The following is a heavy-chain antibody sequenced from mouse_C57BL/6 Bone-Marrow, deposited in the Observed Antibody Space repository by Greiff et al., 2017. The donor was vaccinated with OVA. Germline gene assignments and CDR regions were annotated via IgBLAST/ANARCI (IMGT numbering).Heavy chain of an antibody. CDR1: GYTFTNYW. CDR2: IYPGGGYT. J-gene: IGHJ4*01. V-gene: IGHV1-63*01. Sequence: QVQLKESGAELVRPGTSVKMSCKASGYTFTNYWIGWAKQRPGHGLEWIGDIYPGGGYTNYNEKFKGKATLTADKSSSTAYMQFSSLTSEDSAIYYCARHGYYAMDYWGQGTSVTVSS. CDR3: ARHGYYAMDY.